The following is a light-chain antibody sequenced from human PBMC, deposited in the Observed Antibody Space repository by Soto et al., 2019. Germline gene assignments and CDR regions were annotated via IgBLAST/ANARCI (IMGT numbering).Light chain of an antibody. Sequence: EIVMTQSPATLSVSPGERATLSCRASQSVSSNLAWYQQKPGQAPRLLIYGASIRATGIPARFSGSGSGTEFNLTISSLQSEDFAVYYCQQYNNWTLTFGGGTKVEIK. J-gene: IGKJ4*01. CDR3: QQYNNWTLT. CDR1: QSVSSN. CDR2: GAS. V-gene: IGKV3-15*01.